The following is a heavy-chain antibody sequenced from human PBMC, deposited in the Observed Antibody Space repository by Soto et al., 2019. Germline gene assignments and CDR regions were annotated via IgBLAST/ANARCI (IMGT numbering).Heavy chain of an antibody. V-gene: IGHV6-1*01. CDR3: ARDSSGWHWYIDL. D-gene: IGHD6-19*01. J-gene: IGHJ2*01. Sequence: QVQLQQSGPGLVKPSQTLSLICAISGDSVSSDSATWNWIRQSPSRGLEWLGRTYYRSKWYNDYAVSVKSRIAITPDTSKTQLSLQLNSVTPEDTAVYFCARDSSGWHWYIDLWGRGTLVTVSS. CDR2: TYYRSKWYN. CDR1: GDSVSSDSAT.